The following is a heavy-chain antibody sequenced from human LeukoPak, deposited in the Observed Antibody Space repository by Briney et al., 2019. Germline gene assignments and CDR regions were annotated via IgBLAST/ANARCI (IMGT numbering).Heavy chain of an antibody. CDR1: GFTFSSYA. J-gene: IGHJ5*02. D-gene: IGHD5-18*01. V-gene: IGHV3-23*01. Sequence: GGSLRLSCAAPGFTFSSYAMSWVRQAPGKGLEWVSAISGSGGSTYYADSVKGRFTISRDNSKNTLYLQMNSLRAEDTAVYYCAKDDLSRGYSYGYRSTWFDPWGQGTLVTVSS. CDR2: ISGSGGST. CDR3: AKDDLSRGYSYGYRSTWFDP.